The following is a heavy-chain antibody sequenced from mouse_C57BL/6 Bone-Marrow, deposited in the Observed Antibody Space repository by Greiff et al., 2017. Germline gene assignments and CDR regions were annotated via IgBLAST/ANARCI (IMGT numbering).Heavy chain of an antibody. Sequence: VQLKQSGAELVRPGASVKLSCTASGFNIKDDYMHWVKQRPGQGLEWIGWIDPENGNTEYASKFQGKATITADTSSNTAYLQLSSLTSEDTAVYDCTTAQATYYFDYWGQGTTLTVSS. CDR3: TTAQATYYFDY. V-gene: IGHV14-4*01. CDR2: IDPENGNT. D-gene: IGHD3-2*02. J-gene: IGHJ2*01. CDR1: GFNIKDDY.